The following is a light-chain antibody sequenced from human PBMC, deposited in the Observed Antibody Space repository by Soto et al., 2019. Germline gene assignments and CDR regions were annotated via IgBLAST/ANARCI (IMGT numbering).Light chain of an antibody. Sequence: DIVMTQSPGSLAVSLGERDTINCKTSQSVLYSSNNRNYLAWYQQKPGQPPKLLIYWASTRESWVPDRFSGSGSETDFTLTISSLQAEDVAVYYCQQYYSTPPTFGQGTKVEIK. J-gene: IGKJ1*01. CDR2: WAS. CDR3: QQYYSTPPT. CDR1: QSVLYSSNNRNY. V-gene: IGKV4-1*01.